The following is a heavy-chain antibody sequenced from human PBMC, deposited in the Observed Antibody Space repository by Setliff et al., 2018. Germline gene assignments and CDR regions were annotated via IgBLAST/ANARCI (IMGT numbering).Heavy chain of an antibody. V-gene: IGHV1-46*01. CDR1: GYTFTSYY. J-gene: IGHJ4*02. CDR2: INPSGGST. D-gene: IGHD6-13*01. Sequence: GASVKVSCKASGYTFTSYYMHWVRQAPGQGLEWMGIINPSGGSTSYAQKFQGRVTMTRDTSTSTVYMELSSLRSEDTAVYYCAKSGIIAAAGYYFDYWGQGTLVTVSS. CDR3: AKSGIIAAAGYYFDY.